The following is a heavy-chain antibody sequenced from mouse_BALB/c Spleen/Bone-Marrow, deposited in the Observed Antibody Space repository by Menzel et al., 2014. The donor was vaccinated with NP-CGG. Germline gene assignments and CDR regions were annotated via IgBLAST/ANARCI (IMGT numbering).Heavy chain of an antibody. D-gene: IGHD2-3*01. V-gene: IGHV14-3*02. CDR2: IDPANGNT. Sequence: QGLEWIGRIDPANGNTKYDPKFQGKATITADTSSNTAYLQLSSLTSEDTAVYYCARGLLQYYYAMDYWGQGTSVTVSS. J-gene: IGHJ4*01. CDR3: ARGLLQYYYAMDY.